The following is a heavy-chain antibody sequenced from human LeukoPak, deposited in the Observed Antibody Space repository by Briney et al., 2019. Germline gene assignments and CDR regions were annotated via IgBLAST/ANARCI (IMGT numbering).Heavy chain of an antibody. CDR2: INHSGST. Sequence: PSETLSLTCAVYGGSSSGYYWSWIRQPPGKGLEWIGEINHSGSTNYNPSLESRVTISVDTSKNQFSLKLSSVTAADTAVYYCARRRFTYYYDSSGSQTKGRFDYWGQGTLVTVSS. J-gene: IGHJ4*02. V-gene: IGHV4-34*01. CDR1: GGSSSGYY. D-gene: IGHD3-22*01. CDR3: ARRRFTYYYDSSGSQTKGRFDY.